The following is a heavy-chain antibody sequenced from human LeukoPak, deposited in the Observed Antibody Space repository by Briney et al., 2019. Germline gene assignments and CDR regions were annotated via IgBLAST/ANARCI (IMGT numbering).Heavy chain of an antibody. CDR1: GYTFTSYG. D-gene: IGHD1-26*01. Sequence: WASVKVSCKASGYTFTSYGISWVRQAPGQGLEWMGWISAYNGNTNYAQKLQGRVTMTTDTSTSIAYMELRSLRSDDTAVYYCASSGGIVGATSQAFDIWGQGTMVTVSS. V-gene: IGHV1-18*01. CDR2: ISAYNGNT. J-gene: IGHJ3*02. CDR3: ASSGGIVGATSQAFDI.